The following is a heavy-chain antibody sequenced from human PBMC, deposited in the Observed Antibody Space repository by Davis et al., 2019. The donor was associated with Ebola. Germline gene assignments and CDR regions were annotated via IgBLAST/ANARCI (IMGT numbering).Heavy chain of an antibody. V-gene: IGHV3-15*07. Sequence: GESLKISCVASGFTFTNAWMNWVRQAPGKGLEWVGRIKSKIDGTTTDYAAPVKGRFTVSRDDSKNTAYLQMNSLKTEDTAVYYCTREVSRGDVWGQGTTVTVSS. CDR2: IKSKIDGTTT. D-gene: IGHD3-16*02. CDR1: GFTFTNAW. CDR3: TREVSRGDV. J-gene: IGHJ6*02.